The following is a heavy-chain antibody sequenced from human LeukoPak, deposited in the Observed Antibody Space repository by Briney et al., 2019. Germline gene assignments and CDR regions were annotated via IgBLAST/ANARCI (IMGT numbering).Heavy chain of an antibody. CDR2: IKPSGGST. CDR3: ARGLVGATFYYYYYMDV. V-gene: IGHV1-2*02. CDR1: GYTFTDNY. Sequence: GASVKVSCKASGYTFTDNYMHWVRQAPGQGLEWMGWIKPSGGSTRYALKFQGRVTMTRDTSSTTAYMELSRLISDDTAVYYCARGLVGATFYYYYYMDVWGKGTTVTISS. J-gene: IGHJ6*03. D-gene: IGHD1-26*01.